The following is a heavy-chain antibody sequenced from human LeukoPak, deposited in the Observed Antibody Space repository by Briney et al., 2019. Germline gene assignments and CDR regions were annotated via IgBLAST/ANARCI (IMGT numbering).Heavy chain of an antibody. CDR3: ARDLREGWNDGNYYYSYYMDV. D-gene: IGHD1-1*01. Sequence: PSETLSLTCTVSGGSISTSNYYWGWIRQPPGKGLEWIGNIYYSGSTNYNPSLKSRVTISVDTSKKQFSLKLSSVTAADTAVYYCARDLREGWNDGNYYYSYYMDVWGEGTTVTVSS. V-gene: IGHV4-39*07. CDR2: IYYSGST. CDR1: GGSISTSNYY. J-gene: IGHJ6*03.